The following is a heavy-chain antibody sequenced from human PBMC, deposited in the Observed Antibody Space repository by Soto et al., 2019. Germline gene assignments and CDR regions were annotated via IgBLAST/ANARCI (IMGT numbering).Heavy chain of an antibody. CDR3: ARPKGESSIAAPAYFDY. CDR1: GFTFSSYA. J-gene: IGHJ4*02. Sequence: GESLKISCAASGFTFSSYAMHWVRQAPGKGLEWVAVISYDGSNKYYADSVKGRFTISRDNSKNTLYLQMNSLRAEDTAVYYCARPKGESSIAAPAYFDYWGQGTLVTVSS. D-gene: IGHD6-6*01. CDR2: ISYDGSNK. V-gene: IGHV3-30*04.